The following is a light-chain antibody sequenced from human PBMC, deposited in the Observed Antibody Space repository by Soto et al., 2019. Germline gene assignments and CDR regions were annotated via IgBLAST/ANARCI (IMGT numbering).Light chain of an antibody. V-gene: IGKV2-28*01. CDR3: MQSLQSWT. Sequence: DIVMTQSPLSLPVTPGEPASFSCRSSQSLLHSNGYNYLDWYLQKPGQSPQLLIYLGSNRASGVPDRFSGSGSGTDFTLKISRVEAEDVGVYFCMQSLQSWTFGQGTKVEIK. CDR1: QSLLHSNGYNY. J-gene: IGKJ1*01. CDR2: LGS.